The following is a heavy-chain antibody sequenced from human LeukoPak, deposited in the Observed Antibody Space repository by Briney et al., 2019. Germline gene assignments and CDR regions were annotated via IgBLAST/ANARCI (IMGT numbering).Heavy chain of an antibody. D-gene: IGHD3-10*01. J-gene: IGHJ3*01. CDR1: GFAFDIYC. CDR2: IKTDGSLK. V-gene: IGHV3-7*01. Sequence: GGSLTLSCAASGFAFDIYCMTWVRQAPGKALEWVANIKTDGSLKQYVDAVTGRFPVSRDNAKNSLYLQMNSLRADDTAVYYCVSLRVSTVRDSFDLWGQGTMVTVSS. CDR3: VSLRVSTVRDSFDL.